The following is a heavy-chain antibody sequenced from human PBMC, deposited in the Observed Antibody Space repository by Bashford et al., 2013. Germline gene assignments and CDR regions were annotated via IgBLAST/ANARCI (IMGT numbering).Heavy chain of an antibody. D-gene: IGHD3-9*01. CDR1: RFTFSSYE. Sequence: GGSLRLSCAASRFTFSSYEMSWVRQAPGKGLEWVSCISHTGSTIYYADSVKGRFTVSRDNAKNSLYLQMNSLRAEDTAVYYCAREYYGLLTGYYLDFWGQGTLVTVSS. CDR2: ISHTGSTI. CDR3: AREYYGLLTGYYLDF. V-gene: IGHV3-48*03. J-gene: IGHJ4*02.